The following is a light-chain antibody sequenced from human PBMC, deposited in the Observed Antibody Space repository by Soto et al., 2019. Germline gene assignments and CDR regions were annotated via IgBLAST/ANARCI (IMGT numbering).Light chain of an antibody. Sequence: DIQMTQSPSSLSASIGDRVTITCRASQSIRSYLNWYQQKQGKAPKLLMYAASSLQSGVPSRFSGSGSGTDFTLTISSLQPEDYATYYCQQSYSMSWTFGQGTKVDIK. J-gene: IGKJ1*01. V-gene: IGKV1-39*01. CDR1: QSIRSY. CDR2: AAS. CDR3: QQSYSMSWT.